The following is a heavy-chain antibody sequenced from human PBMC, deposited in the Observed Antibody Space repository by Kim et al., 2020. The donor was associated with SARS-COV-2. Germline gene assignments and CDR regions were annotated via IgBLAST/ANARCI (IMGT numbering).Heavy chain of an antibody. Sequence: SETLSLTCTVSGGSISSGGYYWSWIRQHPGKGLEWIGYIYYSGSTYYNPSLKSRVTISVDTSKNQFSLKLSSVTAADTAVYYCARDTREVYYDSSGYTPIENWFDPWGQGTLVTVSS. CDR3: ARDTREVYYDSSGYTPIENWFDP. D-gene: IGHD3-22*01. V-gene: IGHV4-31*03. CDR2: IYYSGST. CDR1: GGSISSGGYY. J-gene: IGHJ5*02.